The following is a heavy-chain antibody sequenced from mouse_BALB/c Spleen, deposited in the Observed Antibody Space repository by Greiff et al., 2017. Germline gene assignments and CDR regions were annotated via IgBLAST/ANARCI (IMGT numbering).Heavy chain of an antibody. CDR2: ISDGGSYT. Sequence: EVMLVESGGGLVKPGGSLKLSCAASGFTFSDYYMYWVRQTPEKRLEWVATISDGGSYTYYPDSVKGRFTISRDNAKNNLYLQMSSLKSEDTAMYYCARGVRDYYYAMDYWGQGTSVTVSS. V-gene: IGHV5-4*02. CDR1: GFTFSDYY. D-gene: IGHD2-14*01. J-gene: IGHJ4*01. CDR3: ARGVRDYYYAMDY.